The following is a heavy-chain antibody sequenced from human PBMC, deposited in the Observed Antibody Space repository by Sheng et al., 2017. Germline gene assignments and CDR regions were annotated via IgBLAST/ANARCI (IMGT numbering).Heavy chain of an antibody. J-gene: IGHJ5*02. Sequence: QVQLQESGPGLVKPSETLSLTCAVSADSMTITSYWAWIRQPPGKGLEWIGSLHHDGSAYYSPSLRSRVTMSPDTSRNQFSLNLRSVTAADTAVYYCARDVQDVHTHSSWFDPWGQGILVTVSS. CDR2: LHHDGSA. CDR3: ARDVQDVHTHSSWFDP. D-gene: IGHD6-6*01. V-gene: IGHV4-38-2*02. CDR1: ADSMTITSY.